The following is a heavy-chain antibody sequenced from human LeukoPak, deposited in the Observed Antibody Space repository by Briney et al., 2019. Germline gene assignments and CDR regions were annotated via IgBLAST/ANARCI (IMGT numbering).Heavy chain of an antibody. J-gene: IGHJ4*02. CDR1: RGSISDYY. CDR2: IHHSGST. V-gene: IGHV4-59*01. CDR3: ARMYSSSSADY. D-gene: IGHD6-6*01. Sequence: SETLSLTCSVSRGSISDYYWSWIRQPPGKGLEWIGYIHHSGSTNYRPSLKSRVTMSVDTSKNQFSLKLSSVTAADTAVYYCARMYSSSSADYWGQGTLVTVSS.